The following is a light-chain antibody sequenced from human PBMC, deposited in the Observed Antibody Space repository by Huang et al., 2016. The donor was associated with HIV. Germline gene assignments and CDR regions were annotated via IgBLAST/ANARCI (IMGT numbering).Light chain of an antibody. CDR1: QSLVHSDGNTY. J-gene: IGKJ2*01. CDR3: MQGTHWSYT. Sequence: DVVMTQSPLSLPVTLGQPASISCRSSQSLVHSDGNTYLNWFQQRPGQSPRRLIYKVSNRDSGVPDRFSCSGSGTDFTLKISRVEAEDVGVYYCMQGTHWSYTFGQGTKLEIK. V-gene: IGKV2-30*02. CDR2: KVS.